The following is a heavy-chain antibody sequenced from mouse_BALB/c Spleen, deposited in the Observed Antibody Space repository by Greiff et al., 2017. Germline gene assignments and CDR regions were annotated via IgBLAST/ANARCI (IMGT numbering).Heavy chain of an antibody. CDR2: ILPGSGST. D-gene: IGHD2-14*01. V-gene: IGHV1-9*01. Sequence: QVQLQQPGAELMKPGASVKISCKATGYTFSSYWIEWVKQRPGHGLEWIGEILPGSGSTNYNEKFKGKATFTADTSSNTAYMQLSSLTSEDSAVYYCARSGYRSDEAYFDYWGQGTTLTVSS. CDR3: ARSGYRSDEAYFDY. CDR1: GYTFSSYW. J-gene: IGHJ2*01.